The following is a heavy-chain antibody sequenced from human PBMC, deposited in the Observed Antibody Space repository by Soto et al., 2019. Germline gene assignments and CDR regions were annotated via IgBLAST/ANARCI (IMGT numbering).Heavy chain of an antibody. CDR2: MNPNSGNT. CDR3: ARLAAAGPHYYYYYYMDV. J-gene: IGHJ6*03. D-gene: IGHD6-13*01. V-gene: IGHV1-8*01. Sequence: QVPLVQSGAEVKKPGASVKVSCQASGYTFTSYDINWVRQATGQGLEWMGWMNPNSGNTGYAQKFQGRVTMTRNTSISTAYMELSSLRSEDTAVYYCARLAAAGPHYYYYYYMDVWGKGTTVTVSS. CDR1: GYTFTSYD.